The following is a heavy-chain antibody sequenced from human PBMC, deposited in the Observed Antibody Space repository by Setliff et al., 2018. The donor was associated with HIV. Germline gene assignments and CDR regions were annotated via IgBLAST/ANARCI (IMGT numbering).Heavy chain of an antibody. V-gene: IGHV1-8*01. CDR2: IDPDRGDT. CDR3: AWGTQRPIDS. Sequence: GASVKVSCKASGYTFSSYDINWVRQATGQGLEWMGLIDPDRGDTVYAEKFQGRVTITADRSIDIAYMKLSSLTSEDTAMYFCAWGTQRPIDSWGQGTLVTVSS. J-gene: IGHJ4*02. CDR1: GYTFSSYD. D-gene: IGHD3-16*01.